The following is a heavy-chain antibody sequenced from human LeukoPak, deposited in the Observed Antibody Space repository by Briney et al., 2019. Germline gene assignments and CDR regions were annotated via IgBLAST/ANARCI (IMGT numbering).Heavy chain of an antibody. J-gene: IGHJ4*02. Sequence: GGSLRLSCAASGFTFDDYAMHWVRQAPGKGLEWVSLISGDGGSTYYADSVKGRFTISRGNSKNSLYLQMNSLRTEDTALYYCARTYGDYAGEFDYWGQGTLVTVSS. CDR2: ISGDGGST. V-gene: IGHV3-43*02. CDR3: ARTYGDYAGEFDY. D-gene: IGHD4-17*01. CDR1: GFTFDDYA.